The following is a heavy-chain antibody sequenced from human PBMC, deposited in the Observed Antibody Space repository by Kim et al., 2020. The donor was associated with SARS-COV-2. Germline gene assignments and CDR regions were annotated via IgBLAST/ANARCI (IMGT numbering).Heavy chain of an antibody. J-gene: IGHJ6*02. CDR3: ARDSEVTLRRHYLYWGMDV. CDR2: INTNTGNP. CDR1: GYTFTDYP. V-gene: IGHV7-4-1*02. Sequence: ASVKVSCKAAGYTFTDYPLNWVRQAPGQGLQWMGWINTNTGNPTYAQGFGGRFVFSLDTSIRTASLQISDLKAGDTAVYYCARDSEVTLRRHYLYWGMDVWGQGTTVTVSS. D-gene: IGHD7-27*01.